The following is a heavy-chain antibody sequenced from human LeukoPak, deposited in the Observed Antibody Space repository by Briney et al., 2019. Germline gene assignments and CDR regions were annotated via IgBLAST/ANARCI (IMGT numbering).Heavy chain of an antibody. CDR1: GYTFTNNY. J-gene: IGHJ4*02. CDR2: VYPRDGST. CDR3: ARDQEGFDY. Sequence: ASVKVSCTASGYTFTNNYLHWVRQAPGQGLEWMGMVYPRDGSTSYAQNFQGRVTVTRDTSTTTVHMELRGLRSEDTAVYYCARDQEGFDYWGQGTVVTVSS. V-gene: IGHV1-46*01.